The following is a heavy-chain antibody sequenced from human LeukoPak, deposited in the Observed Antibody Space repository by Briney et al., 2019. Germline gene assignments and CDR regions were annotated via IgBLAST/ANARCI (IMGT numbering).Heavy chain of an antibody. V-gene: IGHV3-7*04. J-gene: IGHJ4*02. CDR3: ARYGALDY. CDR1: GFTFSSYW. D-gene: IGHD4-17*01. CDR2: INQDGSEK. Sequence: GGSLRLSCAASGFTFSSYWMSWVRQAPGRGLQWVANINQDGSEKYYVDSVKGRFTISRDNAKNSLYLQMKSLRTEDTAVYYCARYGALDYWGQGTLVTVSS.